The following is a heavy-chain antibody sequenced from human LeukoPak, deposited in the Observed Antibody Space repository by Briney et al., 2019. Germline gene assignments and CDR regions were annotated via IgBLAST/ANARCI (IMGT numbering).Heavy chain of an antibody. Sequence: SETLSLTCTVSGYSISSGYYWGWIRQPPGKGLEWIGSIYHSGSTYYNPSLKSRVTISVDTSKNQFSLKLSSVTAADTAVYYCARRRVWGSYRSPYYFDYWGQGTLVTVSS. CDR1: GYSISSGYY. J-gene: IGHJ4*02. V-gene: IGHV4-38-2*02. CDR2: IYHSGST. CDR3: ARRRVWGSYRSPYYFDY. D-gene: IGHD3-16*02.